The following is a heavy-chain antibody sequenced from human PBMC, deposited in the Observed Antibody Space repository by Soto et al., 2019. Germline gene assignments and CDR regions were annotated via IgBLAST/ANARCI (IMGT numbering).Heavy chain of an antibody. Sequence: PLSLTCTVSDGSISSGSYYRSWNRQPPGKGLEWIGYIYYSGSTNYNPTLKSRVTISVDTSKNQFSLKLSSVTAADTAVYYCARVFRYYGSGSSDYWGQGTLVTVSS. CDR1: DGSISSGSYY. CDR2: IYYSGST. D-gene: IGHD3-10*01. J-gene: IGHJ4*02. CDR3: ARVFRYYGSGSSDY. V-gene: IGHV4-61*01.